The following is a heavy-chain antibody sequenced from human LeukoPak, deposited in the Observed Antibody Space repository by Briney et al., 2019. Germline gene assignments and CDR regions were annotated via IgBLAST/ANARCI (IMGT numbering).Heavy chain of an antibody. Sequence: GGSLRLSCAASGFTFSSYAMHWVRQAPGKGLEWVAVISYDGSNKYYADSVKGRFTISRDNSKNTLYLQMNSLRAEDTAVYYCARVEMATTWGQGTLDTVSS. V-gene: IGHV3-30*01. CDR1: GFTFSSYA. D-gene: IGHD5-24*01. CDR2: ISYDGSNK. CDR3: ARVEMATT. J-gene: IGHJ5*02.